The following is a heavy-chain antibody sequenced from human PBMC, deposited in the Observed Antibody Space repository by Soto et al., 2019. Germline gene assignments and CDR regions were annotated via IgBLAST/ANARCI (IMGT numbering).Heavy chain of an antibody. Sequence: NPSETLSLTCAVYGGSFSGYYWSWIRQPPGKGLEWIGEINHSGSTNYNPSLKSRVTISVDTSKNQFSLKLSSVTAADTAVYYCARASGVAWITMVRGVWFDYWGQGTLVTVSS. CDR1: GGSFSGYY. CDR3: ARASGVAWITMVRGVWFDY. D-gene: IGHD3-10*01. J-gene: IGHJ4*02. V-gene: IGHV4-34*01. CDR2: INHSGST.